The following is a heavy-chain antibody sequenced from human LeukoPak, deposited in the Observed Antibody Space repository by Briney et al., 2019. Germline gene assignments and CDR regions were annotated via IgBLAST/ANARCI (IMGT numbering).Heavy chain of an antibody. CDR3: ARQTYYYDSSGHPYWYFDL. CDR2: IYYSGST. CDR1: GGSISRSAYY. Sequence: PSETLSLTCTVSGGSISRSAYYWGWIRQPPGKGLEWIGTIYYSGSTYYNPSLKSRLTMSVDTSKNQFSLKLSSVTVADTAIYYCARQTYYYDSSGHPYWYFDLWGRGTLVTVSS. D-gene: IGHD3-22*01. V-gene: IGHV4-39*01. J-gene: IGHJ2*01.